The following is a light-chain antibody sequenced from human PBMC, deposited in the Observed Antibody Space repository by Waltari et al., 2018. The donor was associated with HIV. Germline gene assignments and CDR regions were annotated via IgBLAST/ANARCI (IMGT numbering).Light chain of an antibody. CDR2: TNN. Sequence: QSVVPQPPSASGTPGQRITISRSGSTSHIGSNSVNWYQHLPGPAPKFLIYTNNQRPSGVPDRFSGSKSGTSASLAISGIQSEDEADYYCAAWDNSLNAYVFGTGTKVTVL. CDR1: TSHIGSNS. CDR3: AAWDNSLNAYV. V-gene: IGLV1-44*01. J-gene: IGLJ1*01.